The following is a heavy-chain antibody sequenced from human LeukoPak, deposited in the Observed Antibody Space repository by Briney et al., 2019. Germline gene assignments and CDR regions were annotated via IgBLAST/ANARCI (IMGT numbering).Heavy chain of an antibody. CDR2: ISNDGVYT. J-gene: IGHJ4*02. Sequence: GGSLRLSCVASGFTFRNYAMSWVRQSPGKGLEWLSAISNDGVYTFHADSVKGRLTISRDNSKNTLYLQMDSLRAEDTAIYYCAEGSSGGRPYYFDYWGQGTLVTVSS. V-gene: IGHV3-23*01. CDR3: AEGSSGGRPYYFDY. D-gene: IGHD3-22*01. CDR1: GFTFRNYA.